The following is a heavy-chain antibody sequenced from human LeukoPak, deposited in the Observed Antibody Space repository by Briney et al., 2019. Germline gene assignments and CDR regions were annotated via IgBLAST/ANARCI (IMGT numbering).Heavy chain of an antibody. J-gene: IGHJ4*02. CDR3: ATRSELIAAAGFDY. CDR1: GFTFDDYA. Sequence: SGGSLRLSCAASGFTFDDYAMHWVRQAPGKGLEWVSGISWNSNIIGYADSVKGRFTISRDNAKNSLYLQMNSLRAEDTALYFCATRSELIAAAGFDYWGQGTLVTVSS. D-gene: IGHD6-13*01. CDR2: ISWNSNII. V-gene: IGHV3-9*01.